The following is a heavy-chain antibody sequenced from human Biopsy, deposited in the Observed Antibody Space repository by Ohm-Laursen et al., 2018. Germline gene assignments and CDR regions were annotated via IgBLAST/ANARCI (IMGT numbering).Heavy chain of an antibody. CDR2: ISPKSGDT. Sequence: ESSVKVSCKASGFSFTGYYIRWVRQAPGQGLEWMGWISPKSGDTNYAHKFQGNITMTRDTSMSTAYMEMSRLRCDDTAVYYCALQSVAQMKNFDYWGQGTLVIVSS. J-gene: IGHJ4*02. D-gene: IGHD6-19*01. CDR3: ALQSVAQMKNFDY. CDR1: GFSFTGYY. V-gene: IGHV1-2*02.